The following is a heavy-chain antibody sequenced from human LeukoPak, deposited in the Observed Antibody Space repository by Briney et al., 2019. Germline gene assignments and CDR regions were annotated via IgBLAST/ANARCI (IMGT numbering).Heavy chain of an antibody. CDR1: GFTFSSYA. J-gene: IGHJ4*02. CDR2: ISGSGGST. D-gene: IGHD6-13*01. V-gene: IGHV3-23*01. CDR3: AKASGIAAAGPEDFDF. Sequence: GGSLRLSCAASGFTFSSYAMSWVRQAPGKGLEWVSAISGSGGSTYYADSVKGRFTISRDNSKNTLYLQMNSLRAEDTAVYYCAKASGIAAAGPEDFDFWGQRTLVTVSS.